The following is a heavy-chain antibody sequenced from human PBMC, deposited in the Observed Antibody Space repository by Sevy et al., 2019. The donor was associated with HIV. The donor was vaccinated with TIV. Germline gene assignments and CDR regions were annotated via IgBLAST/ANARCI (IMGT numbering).Heavy chain of an antibody. J-gene: IGHJ3*02. Sequence: GGSLRLSCAASGFTFRDYSMSWVRQAPGEGLEWVASISSTTTYRYYADSVKGRFTISRDNANNSLYLQMDSLRAEDTAVYYCARDLVNRGAYHIWGQGTMVTVSS. CDR1: GFTFRDYS. V-gene: IGHV3-21*01. CDR3: ARDLVNRGAYHI. CDR2: ISSTTTYR. D-gene: IGHD2-21*01.